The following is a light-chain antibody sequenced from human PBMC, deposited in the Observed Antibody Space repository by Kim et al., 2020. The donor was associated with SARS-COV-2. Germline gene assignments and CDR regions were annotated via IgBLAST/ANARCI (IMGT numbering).Light chain of an antibody. J-gene: IGKJ2*01. CDR3: QQYGSSLYT. V-gene: IGKV3-20*01. CDR2: GAS. CDR1: QSVSSSY. Sequence: EIVLTQSPGTLSLCPGERATLSCRASQSVSSSYLAWYQQKPGQAPRLLIYGASSRATGIPDRFSGSGSGTDFTLTISRLEPEDFAVYYCQQYGSSLYTFGQGTKLEI.